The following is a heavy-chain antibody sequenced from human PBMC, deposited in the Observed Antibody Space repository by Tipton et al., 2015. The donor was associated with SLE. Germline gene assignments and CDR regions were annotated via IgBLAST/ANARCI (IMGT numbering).Heavy chain of an antibody. Sequence: TLSLTCDVSGGSLNEYSWSWIRQPPGKGLEWIGYIYTSGSTNYNPSLKSRVTISVDTSKNQFSLKLSSVTAADTAVYYCARVDGSGPDAFDIWGQGTMVTVSS. V-gene: IGHV4-4*08. CDR3: ARVDGSGPDAFDI. CDR1: GGSLNEYS. D-gene: IGHD3-10*01. J-gene: IGHJ3*02. CDR2: IYTSGST.